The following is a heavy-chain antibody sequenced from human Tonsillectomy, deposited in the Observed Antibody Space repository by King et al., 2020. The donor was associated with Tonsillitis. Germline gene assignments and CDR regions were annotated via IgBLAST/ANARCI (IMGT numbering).Heavy chain of an antibody. CDR2: IHYSGST. D-gene: IGHD6-19*01. CDR3: ARSIWDSSGWGYFDL. Sequence: QVQLQESGPGLVRPSETLSLTCTVSGGSISSYYWSWIRQPPGKGLEWLGYIHYSGSTHYNPSLKSRVTISVDTSKNQFSLNLRSVTAADTAVYYCARSIWDSSGWGYFDLWGRGTLVTVSS. V-gene: IGHV4-59*01. CDR1: GGSISSYY. J-gene: IGHJ2*01.